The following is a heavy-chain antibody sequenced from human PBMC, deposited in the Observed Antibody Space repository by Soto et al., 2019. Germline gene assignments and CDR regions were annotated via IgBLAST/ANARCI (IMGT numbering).Heavy chain of an antibody. D-gene: IGHD3-3*01. CDR3: VRGLRSAATFKIFGV. J-gene: IGHJ4*02. V-gene: IGHV1-8*01. CDR1: GYTFTSYD. Sequence: ASVKVSCKASGYTFTSYDINWVRQATGQGLEWMGWMNPNSGNTGYAQKFQGRVTMTRNTSISTAYMELSSLRSEDTAVYYCVRGLRSAATFKIFGVWGQGTLVTVSS. CDR2: MNPNSGNT.